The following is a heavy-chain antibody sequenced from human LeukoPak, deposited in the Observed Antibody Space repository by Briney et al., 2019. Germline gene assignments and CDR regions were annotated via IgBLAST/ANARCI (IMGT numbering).Heavy chain of an antibody. J-gene: IGHJ4*02. CDR1: GFTFSNYA. V-gene: IGHV3-23*01. D-gene: IGHD5-12*01. CDR3: AKDPYRASSGLDDY. Sequence: GGSLRLSCATSGFTFSNYAVSWVRQAPGKGLEWVSSISGSGGTTYYADSVKGRFTISRDNSKNTLYLQMNSLRAEDTAVYYCAKDPYRASSGLDDYWGQGTLVTVSS. CDR2: ISGSGGTT.